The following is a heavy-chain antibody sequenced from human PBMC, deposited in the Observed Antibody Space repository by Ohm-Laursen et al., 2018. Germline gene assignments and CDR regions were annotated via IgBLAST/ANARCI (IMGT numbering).Heavy chain of an antibody. CDR2: ISNDENYK. CDR1: GFTFSSYG. J-gene: IGHJ4*02. V-gene: IGHV3-30*18. CDR3: AKAHLKNLDY. D-gene: IGHD1-14*01. Sequence: SLRLSCSASGFTFSSYGMHWVRQAPGKGLEWVAVISNDENYKNYADSVRGRFTISRDNSKNTLYLQMNSLRAEDTAVYYCAKAHLKNLDYWGQGSLVTVSS.